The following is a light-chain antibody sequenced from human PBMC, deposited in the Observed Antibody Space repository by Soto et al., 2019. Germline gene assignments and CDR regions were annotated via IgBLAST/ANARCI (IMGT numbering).Light chain of an antibody. CDR2: DAS. J-gene: IGKJ1*01. CDR3: QQYGLYWS. Sequence: DIQMTQSPSTLSASVGDRVTITCRASQSVSGWLAWYQQKPGKAPNLLIYDASSLQGGVPSRFSVSGSGTEFTLTISGLRPDDFATYYCQQYGLYWSFGQGTKVEI. CDR1: QSVSGW. V-gene: IGKV1-5*01.